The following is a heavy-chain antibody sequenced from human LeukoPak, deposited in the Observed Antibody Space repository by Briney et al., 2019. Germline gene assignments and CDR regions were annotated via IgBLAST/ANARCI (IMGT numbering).Heavy chain of an antibody. D-gene: IGHD1-26*01. J-gene: IGHJ4*02. V-gene: IGHV1-24*01. CDR1: GYTLTELP. CDR3: ATPTQGYSGFDY. Sequence: ASVKVSCKVSGYTLTELPLHWVRQAPGKGLEGMGGFDPEDGETIYAQKFQGRVTMTEDTSTDTAYMELSSLRSEDTAMYYCATPTQGYSGFDYWGQGTLVTVSS. CDR2: FDPEDGET.